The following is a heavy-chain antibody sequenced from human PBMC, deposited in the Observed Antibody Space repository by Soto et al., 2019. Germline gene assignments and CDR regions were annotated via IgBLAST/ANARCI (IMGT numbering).Heavy chain of an antibody. J-gene: IGHJ6*01. CDR3: ARGLGGRMDD. CDR1: GTIFSSYT. CDR2: IIPILGET. Sequence: QVQLVQSGAEVKKPGSSVRVSCKASGTIFSSYTISWVRQAPGQGLEWMGRIIPILGETNSAQKFQGRVILTADKSTNTAYMQLNSLRLEDTAVYYCARGLGGRMDDW. D-gene: IGHD3-16*01. V-gene: IGHV1-69*08.